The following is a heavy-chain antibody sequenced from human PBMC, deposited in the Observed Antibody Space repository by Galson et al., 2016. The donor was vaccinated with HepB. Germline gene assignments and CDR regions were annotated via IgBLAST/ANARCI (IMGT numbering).Heavy chain of an antibody. V-gene: IGHV3-53*01. J-gene: IGHJ4*02. Sequence: SLRLSCAVSGFTVSNNYVSWVRQPPGKGLEWVSLIYSVGSTHYADSVKGRFTISRDSSKNTLYLQMNSLRAEDTAVYYCARDEIIGTTGDYWGQGTLVTVSS. CDR2: IYSVGST. CDR1: GFTVSNNY. CDR3: ARDEIIGTTGDY. D-gene: IGHD1-7*01.